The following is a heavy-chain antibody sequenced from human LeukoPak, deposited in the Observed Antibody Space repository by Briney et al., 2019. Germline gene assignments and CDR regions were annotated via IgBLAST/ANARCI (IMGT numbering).Heavy chain of an antibody. J-gene: IGHJ4*02. CDR3: ARDTWRDDSSGQREDY. Sequence: GGSLRLSCAASGFTFSSYWMSWVRQAPGKGLEWVANIKQDGSEKYYVDSVKGRFIISRDNAKNSLYLPMNSLKAEDTAVYYCARDTWRDDSSGQREDYWGQGTLVTVSS. CDR1: GFTFSSYW. CDR2: IKQDGSEK. V-gene: IGHV3-7*01. D-gene: IGHD3-22*01.